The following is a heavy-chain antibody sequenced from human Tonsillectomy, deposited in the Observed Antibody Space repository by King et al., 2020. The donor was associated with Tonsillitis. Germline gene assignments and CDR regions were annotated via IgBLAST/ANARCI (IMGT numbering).Heavy chain of an antibody. D-gene: IGHD3-22*01. CDR2: ISSTSSYI. CDR3: ARYLSGDSSGYDAFDI. CDR1: GFTFSTYS. V-gene: IGHV3-21*01. Sequence: VQLVQSGGDLVKPGGSLRLSCAASGFTFSTYSMNWVRQAPGKGLEWGSSISSTSSYIYYADSLKGRFPISRDNAKNSLFLQMNSLRGEDTAVYYCARYLSGDSSGYDAFDIWGQGTMVTVSS. J-gene: IGHJ3*02.